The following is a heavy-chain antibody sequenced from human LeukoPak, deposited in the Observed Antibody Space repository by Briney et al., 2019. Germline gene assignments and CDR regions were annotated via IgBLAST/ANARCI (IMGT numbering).Heavy chain of an antibody. Sequence: ASVKVSCKASGYTFTSYGISWVRQAPGQGLEWMGWISAYNGNTNYAQKLQGRVTMTTDTSTSTAYMELRSLRSDDTAVYYCVRGGVERFYYYYYMDVWGKGTTVTVSS. J-gene: IGHJ6*03. CDR3: VRGGVERFYYYYYMDV. V-gene: IGHV1-18*01. CDR1: GYTFTSYG. CDR2: ISAYNGNT. D-gene: IGHD3-3*01.